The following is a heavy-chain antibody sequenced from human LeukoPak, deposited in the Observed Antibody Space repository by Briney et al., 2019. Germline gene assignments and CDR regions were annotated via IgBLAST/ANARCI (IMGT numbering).Heavy chain of an antibody. CDR2: IYYSGST. CDR1: GGSISSSSYY. J-gene: IGHJ4*02. CDR3: ASGTTVTNFAY. Sequence: SETLSLTCTVSGGSISSSSYYWGWIRPPPGKGLEWIGSIYYSGSTYYNPSLKSRVTISVDTSKNQFSLKQSSVTAADTAVYYCASGTTVTNFAYWGQGTLVSVSS. D-gene: IGHD4-17*01. V-gene: IGHV4-39*07.